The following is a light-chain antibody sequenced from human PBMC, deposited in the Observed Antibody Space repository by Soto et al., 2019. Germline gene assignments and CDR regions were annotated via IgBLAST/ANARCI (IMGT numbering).Light chain of an antibody. CDR2: GAS. V-gene: IGKV3-20*01. J-gene: IGKJ4*01. Sequence: EIVLTQSPGTLSLSPGERATLSCSASQSITNNYLAWYQQKPGRAHRLLIYGASSRATGIPDRFSGSGSGTDFPLTISRLEPEDFAMYYCQQYGYLVTFGGGTKVEIK. CDR3: QQYGYLVT. CDR1: QSITNNY.